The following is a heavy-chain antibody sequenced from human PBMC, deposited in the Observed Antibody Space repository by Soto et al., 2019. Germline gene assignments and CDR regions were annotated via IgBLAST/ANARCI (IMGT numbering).Heavy chain of an antibody. CDR1: GYTFTSYY. D-gene: IGHD4-17*01. Sequence: QVQLVQSGAEVKKPGASVKVSCKASGYTFTSYYMHWVRQAPGQGLEWMGIITPSGGSTSYEKKIQGGVTMNRDTSKSPVHMELSRLRSEDTAVYYWAGDRNGGRDYGGRERFDCWGQGTLVTVSS. CDR2: ITPSGGST. CDR3: AGDRNGGRDYGGRERFDC. J-gene: IGHJ4*01. V-gene: IGHV1-46*01.